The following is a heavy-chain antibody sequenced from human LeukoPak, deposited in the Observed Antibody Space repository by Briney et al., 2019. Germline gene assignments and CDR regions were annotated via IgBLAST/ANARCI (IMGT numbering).Heavy chain of an antibody. CDR2: ISGSGGST. CDR3: AKLPARITFGGVIVSY. D-gene: IGHD3-16*02. J-gene: IGHJ4*02. Sequence: GGSLRLSCAASGFTFSSYAMSWVRQAPGKGLEWVSAISGSGGSTYYADSVKGRFTNSRDNSKNTLYLQMNSLRAEDTAVYYCAKLPARITFGGVIVSYWGQGTLVTVSS. V-gene: IGHV3-23*01. CDR1: GFTFSSYA.